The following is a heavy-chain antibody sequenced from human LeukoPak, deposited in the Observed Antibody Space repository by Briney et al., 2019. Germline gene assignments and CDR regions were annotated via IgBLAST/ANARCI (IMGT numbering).Heavy chain of an antibody. Sequence: GGSLRLSCAASGFTSSNYDMNWVRQAPGKGPEWVSAISGSGGGTYYADSVKGRFTISRDNSKNTLYLQMNSLRAEDTAVYYCAKVPGYWGQGTLVTVSS. V-gene: IGHV3-23*01. J-gene: IGHJ4*02. CDR3: AKVPGY. CDR1: GFTSSNYD. CDR2: ISGSGGGT. D-gene: IGHD2-15*01.